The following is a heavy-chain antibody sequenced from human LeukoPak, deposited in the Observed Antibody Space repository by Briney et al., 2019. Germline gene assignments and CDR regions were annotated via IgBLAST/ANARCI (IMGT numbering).Heavy chain of an antibody. V-gene: IGHV4-59*01. J-gene: IGHJ4*02. Sequence: SETLSLTCTVSGGSISSYYWNWIRQPPGKGLEWIGYIYYSGSTNSNPSLKSRVTISVDTSKNQFSLNLSSVTAADTAVYFCARRYGGSPALDYWGQGTLVTVSS. D-gene: IGHD6-6*01. CDR3: ARRYGGSPALDY. CDR2: IYYSGST. CDR1: GGSISSYY.